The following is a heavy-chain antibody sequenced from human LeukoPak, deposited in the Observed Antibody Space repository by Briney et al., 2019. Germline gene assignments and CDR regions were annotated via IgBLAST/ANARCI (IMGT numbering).Heavy chain of an antibody. CDR1: GFTFSSYS. D-gene: IGHD3-22*01. J-gene: IGHJ3*02. Sequence: GGSLRLSCAASGFTFSSYSMNWVRQAPGKGLEWVSSISSSSSYIYYADSVKGRFTISRDNAKNSLYLQMNSLRAEDTAVYYCARLTYYYDSSGPHGAFDIWGQGTMVTVSS. CDR2: ISSSSSYI. V-gene: IGHV3-21*01. CDR3: ARLTYYYDSSGPHGAFDI.